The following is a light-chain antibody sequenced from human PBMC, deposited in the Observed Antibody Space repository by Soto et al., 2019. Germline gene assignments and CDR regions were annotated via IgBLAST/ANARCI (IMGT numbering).Light chain of an antibody. J-gene: IGLJ2*01. CDR3: SSYTSSTTLRV. CDR1: SSDVGGYNY. CDR2: DVS. V-gene: IGLV2-14*03. Sequence: QSALTQPASVSGSPGQSITISCTGTSSDVGGYNYASWYQQHPGKAPKLMIYDVSNRPPGVSNRFSGAKSGNTASLTISGLQAEDEADYYCSSYTSSTTLRVFGGGTKL.